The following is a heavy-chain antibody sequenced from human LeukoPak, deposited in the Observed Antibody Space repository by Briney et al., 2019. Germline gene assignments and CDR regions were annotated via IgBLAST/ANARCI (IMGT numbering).Heavy chain of an antibody. CDR2: IIPIFGTA. D-gene: IGHD6-6*01. V-gene: IGHV1-69*13. J-gene: IGHJ4*02. CDR3: ARGPIAARPAFLDY. CDR1: GGTFSSYA. Sequence: AASVKVSCKASGGTFSSYAISWVRQAPGQGLEWMGGIIPIFGTANYAQKFQGRVTITADESTSTAYMELSSLRSEDTAVYYCARGPIAARPAFLDYWGQGTLVTVSS.